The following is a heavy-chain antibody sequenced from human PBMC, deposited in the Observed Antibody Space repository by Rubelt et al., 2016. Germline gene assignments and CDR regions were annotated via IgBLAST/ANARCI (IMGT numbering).Heavy chain of an antibody. J-gene: IGHJ4*02. Sequence: GWIRRPPGKGLEWIGYSHYSGTTNYSPSLRSRVNMSVDTSQNQVSLRLTSVTAADTAVYYCAGRTAASGTFYHWGQGTLVTVSS. CDR2: SHYSGTT. CDR3: AGRTAASGTFYH. V-gene: IGHV4-59*08. D-gene: IGHD1/OR15-1a*01.